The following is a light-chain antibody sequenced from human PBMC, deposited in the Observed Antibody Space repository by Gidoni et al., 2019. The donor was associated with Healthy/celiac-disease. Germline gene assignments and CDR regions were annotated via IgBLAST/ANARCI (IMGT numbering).Light chain of an antibody. Sequence: EIVLTQSPATLFLSPGERATLSCRASQSVSSYLAWYQQKPGQAPRLLIYDASNRATGIPARFSGSGSGTDFTLTISSLEPEDFAVYYCQQRSNWLRDTFXQXTKLEIK. V-gene: IGKV3-11*01. CDR1: QSVSSY. J-gene: IGKJ2*01. CDR2: DAS. CDR3: QQRSNWLRDT.